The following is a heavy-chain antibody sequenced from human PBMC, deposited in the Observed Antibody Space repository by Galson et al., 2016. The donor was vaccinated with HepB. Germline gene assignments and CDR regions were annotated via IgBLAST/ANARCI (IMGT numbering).Heavy chain of an antibody. D-gene: IGHD2-2*01. Sequence: PALVKPTQTLTLTCTFSGFSLTTPGVGVGWIRQPPGKALEWLAFIYWNDDERYSPSLKSRLSITKDTSKNQVVLTMTNMDSVDTATYYCTRAVPAAPVNGAFDVWGQGTVVTVSS. CDR3: TRAVPAAPVNGAFDV. J-gene: IGHJ3*01. CDR1: GFSLTTPGVG. V-gene: IGHV2-5*01. CDR2: IYWNDDE.